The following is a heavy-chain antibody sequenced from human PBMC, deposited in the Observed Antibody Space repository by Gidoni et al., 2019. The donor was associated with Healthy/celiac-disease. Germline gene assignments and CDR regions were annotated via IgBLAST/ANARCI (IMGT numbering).Heavy chain of an antibody. CDR2: IRSKSYGGTT. V-gene: IGHV3-49*03. CDR3: TRVPYSSSWYYYYGVDV. CDR1: GFTFDDYT. J-gene: IGHJ6*02. Sequence: EVQLVESGGDLVQPGRSLRLSCTASGFTFDDYTMSWFRQAPGKGLEWVGFIRSKSYGGTTDYAASVKGRFSISRDDSKSIAYLQMNSLKTEDTAVYYCTRVPYSSSWYYYYGVDVWGQGTTVTVSS. D-gene: IGHD6-13*01.